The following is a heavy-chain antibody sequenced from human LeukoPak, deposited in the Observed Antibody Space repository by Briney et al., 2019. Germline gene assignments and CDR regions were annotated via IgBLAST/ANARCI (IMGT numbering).Heavy chain of an antibody. D-gene: IGHD3-22*01. CDR3: ARDLYYYDSSGYSTFDY. Sequence: SETLSLTCTVSGGSISSYYWSWIRQPAGKGLEWICRIYTSGSTNYNPSLKSRVTTSVDTSKNQFSLKLSSVTAADTAVYYCARDLYYYDSSGYSTFDYWGQGTLVTVSS. CDR1: GGSISSYY. V-gene: IGHV4-4*07. J-gene: IGHJ4*02. CDR2: IYTSGST.